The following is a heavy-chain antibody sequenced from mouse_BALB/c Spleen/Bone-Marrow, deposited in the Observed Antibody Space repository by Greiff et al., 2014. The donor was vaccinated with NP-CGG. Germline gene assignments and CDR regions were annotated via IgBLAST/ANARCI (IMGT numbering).Heavy chain of an antibody. CDR1: GYAFTSYL. CDR3: ARETVRGFAY. CDR2: SNPGSGGT. D-gene: IGHD3-2*01. Sequence: QVQLKESGAELVRPGTSVKVSCKASGYAFTSYLIEWIKQRPGQGLEWIGVSNPGSGGTNYNEQFKGKATLTADKSSSTAYMQLSSLTSDDSAVYFCARETVRGFAYWGQGTLVTVSA. J-gene: IGHJ3*01. V-gene: IGHV1-54*01.